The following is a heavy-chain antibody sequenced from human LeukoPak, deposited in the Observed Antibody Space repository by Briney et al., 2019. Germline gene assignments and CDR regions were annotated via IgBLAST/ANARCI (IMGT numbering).Heavy chain of an antibody. CDR2: ISGSGGST. CDR3: AKERATTTSFDY. V-gene: IGHV3-23*01. J-gene: IGHJ4*02. Sequence: GGSLRLSCAASGFTVSSNYMSWVRQAPGKGLEWVSAISGSGGSTYYADSVKGRFTISRDNSKNTLYLQMNSLRAEDTAVYFCAKERATTTSFDYWGQGTLVTVSS. D-gene: IGHD4-11*01. CDR1: GFTVSSNY.